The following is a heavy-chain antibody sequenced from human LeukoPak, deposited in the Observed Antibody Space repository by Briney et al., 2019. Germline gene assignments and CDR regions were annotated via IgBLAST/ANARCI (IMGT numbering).Heavy chain of an antibody. CDR2: MNPNSGNT. Sequence: ASVKVSCKASGYTFTSYDINWVRQATGQGLEWMGWMNPNSGNTGYAQKFQGRVTITRNTSISTAYMELSSLRSEDTAVYYCARGRITILGVVIPDAFDIWGQGTMVTVSS. J-gene: IGHJ3*02. CDR1: GYTFTSYD. V-gene: IGHV1-8*03. CDR3: ARGRITILGVVIPDAFDI. D-gene: IGHD3-3*01.